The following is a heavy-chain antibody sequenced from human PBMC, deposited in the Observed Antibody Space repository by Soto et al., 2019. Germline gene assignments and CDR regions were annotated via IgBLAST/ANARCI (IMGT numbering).Heavy chain of an antibody. CDR3: AKDFLGPLGRSSCFRGSAFDI. V-gene: IGHV3-30*18. CDR1: GFTFSSYG. D-gene: IGHD6-13*01. CDR2: ISYDGSNK. Sequence: GGSLRLSCAASGFTFSSYGMHWVRQAPGKGLEWVAVISYDGSNKYYADSVKGRFTISRDNSKNTLYLQMNSLRAEDTAVYYCAKDFLGPLGRSSCFRGSAFDIWAQGTMVTGSS. J-gene: IGHJ3*02.